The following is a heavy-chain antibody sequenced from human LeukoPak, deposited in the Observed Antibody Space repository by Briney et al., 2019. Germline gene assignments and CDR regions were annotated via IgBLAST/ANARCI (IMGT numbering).Heavy chain of an antibody. CDR1: GFSVSSND. CDR3: ARDRGYSYVVYYGMDV. Sequence: GGSLRLSCAASGFSVSSNDMSWVRQAPGKGLEWVSVIYSGGSTYYADSVKGRFTISRDNSKNTLYLQMNSLRAEDTAVYYCARDRGYSYVVYYGMDVWGQGTTVTVSS. V-gene: IGHV3-53*01. CDR2: IYSGGST. J-gene: IGHJ6*02. D-gene: IGHD5-18*01.